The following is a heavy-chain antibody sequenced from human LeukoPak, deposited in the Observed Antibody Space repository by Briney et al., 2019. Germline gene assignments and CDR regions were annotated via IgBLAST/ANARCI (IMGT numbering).Heavy chain of an antibody. CDR2: MNPNSGNT. V-gene: IGHV1-8*01. J-gene: IGHJ2*01. D-gene: IGHD2-2*01. CDR1: GYTFTSYD. Sequence: ASVKVSCKAYGYTFTSYDINWVRQATGQGLEWMGWMNPNSGNTGYAQKFQGRVTMTRNTSISTAYMELSSLRSEDTAVYYCARVSCSSTSCYRNWYFDLWGRGTLVTVSS. CDR3: ARVSCSSTSCYRNWYFDL.